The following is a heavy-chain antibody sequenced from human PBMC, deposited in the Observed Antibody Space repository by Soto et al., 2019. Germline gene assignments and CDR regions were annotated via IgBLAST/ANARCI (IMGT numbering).Heavy chain of an antibody. J-gene: IGHJ3*02. D-gene: IGHD2-21*02. CDR1: GGSISSYF. CDR2: ISYTGST. V-gene: IGHV4-59*01. CDR3: ARDVVTATDAFDI. Sequence: PSETLSLTCTVSGGSISSYFWSWIRLPPGKGLEWIGYISYTGSTNYNPSLKSRVTISADTSKNQFSLKVSSVTAADTAVYYCARDVVTATDAFDIWGQGTMVT.